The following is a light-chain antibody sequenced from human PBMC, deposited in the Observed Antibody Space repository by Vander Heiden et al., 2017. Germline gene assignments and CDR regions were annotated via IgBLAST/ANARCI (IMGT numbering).Light chain of an antibody. Sequence: DTVMTPSPASLAVSLGERATITCRSSQSLFFRSDDKNYLAWFQQKVGQPPKQLIYWASFREPGVPDRFIGSGSGTDFTLTISSLQPEDVAVYYCQQYYSTPWTFGQGTKVEVK. CDR1: QSLFFRSDDKNY. V-gene: IGKV4-1*01. CDR2: WAS. J-gene: IGKJ1*01. CDR3: QQYYSTPWT.